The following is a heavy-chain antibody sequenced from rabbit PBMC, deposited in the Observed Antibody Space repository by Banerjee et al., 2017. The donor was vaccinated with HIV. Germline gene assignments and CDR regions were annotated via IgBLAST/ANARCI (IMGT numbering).Heavy chain of an antibody. CDR2: IYAGSSGST. J-gene: IGHJ3*01. D-gene: IGHD6-1*01. CDR3: ARGVSYRTRLDL. CDR1: GFSFSSSYW. V-gene: IGHV1S45*01. Sequence: EESGGDLVKPGGTLTLTCTVSGFSFSSSYWICWVRQAPGKGLEWIACIYAGSSGSTYYASWAKGRFTISKTSSTTVTLQMTSLTAADMATYFCARGVSYRTRLDLWGPGTLVTVS.